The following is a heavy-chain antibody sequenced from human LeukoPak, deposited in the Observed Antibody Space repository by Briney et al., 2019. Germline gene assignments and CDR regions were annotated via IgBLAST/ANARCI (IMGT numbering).Heavy chain of an antibody. V-gene: IGHV3-23*01. D-gene: IGHD2-15*01. CDR3: AKAPVTTCRGAFCYPFDY. J-gene: IGHJ4*02. CDR2: ISDTGNT. CDR1: GFTLSSYA. Sequence: GGSLRLSCAASGFTLSSYAMSWVRQAPGKGLEWVSAISDTGNTYHADSVKGRFTISRDSSKNTLFLQMNRLRPEDTAVYYCAKAPVTTCRGAFCYPFDYWGLGTLVTVSS.